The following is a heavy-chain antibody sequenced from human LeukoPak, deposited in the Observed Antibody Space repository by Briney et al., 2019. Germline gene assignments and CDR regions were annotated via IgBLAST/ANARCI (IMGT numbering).Heavy chain of an antibody. Sequence: SETLSLTCTVSGGSISSSSYYWGWIRQPPGKGLEWIGSIYYSGSTYYNPSLKSRVTISVDTSKNQFSLKLSSVTAADTAVYYCARHDKEAPYSSGWFGGSDYYYGMDVWGQGTTVTVSS. CDR1: GGSISSSSYY. D-gene: IGHD6-19*01. V-gene: IGHV4-39*01. J-gene: IGHJ6*02. CDR2: IYYSGST. CDR3: ARHDKEAPYSSGWFGGSDYYYGMDV.